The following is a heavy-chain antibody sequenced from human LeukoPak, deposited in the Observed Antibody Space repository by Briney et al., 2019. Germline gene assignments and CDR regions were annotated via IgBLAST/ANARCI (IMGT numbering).Heavy chain of an antibody. CDR2: IYSGGIT. CDR3: ARSSMAVAGTLGY. Sequence: GGSLRLSCAASGFIVSSNYMSWVRQTPGKGLEWVAVIYSGGITYYADSVKGRFNVSRDNSKNTVYLQMNSLRGEDTAVYYCARSSMAVAGTLGYWGQGTLVTVSS. J-gene: IGHJ4*02. D-gene: IGHD6-19*01. V-gene: IGHV3-66*01. CDR1: GFIVSSNY.